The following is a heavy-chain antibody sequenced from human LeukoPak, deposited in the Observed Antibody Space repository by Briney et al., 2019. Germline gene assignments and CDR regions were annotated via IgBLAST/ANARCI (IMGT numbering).Heavy chain of an antibody. Sequence: GGSLRLSCAASGFTFRSYGMHWVRQAPGKGLEWVAVIRFDGTSQYYADSVKGRFTISRDNSKNTLSLQMNSLRAEDTAVYYCARGGYTYGFFDYWGQGTLVTVS. CDR1: GFTFRSYG. CDR2: IRFDGTSQ. J-gene: IGHJ4*02. V-gene: IGHV3-33*01. CDR3: ARGGYTYGFFDY. D-gene: IGHD5-18*01.